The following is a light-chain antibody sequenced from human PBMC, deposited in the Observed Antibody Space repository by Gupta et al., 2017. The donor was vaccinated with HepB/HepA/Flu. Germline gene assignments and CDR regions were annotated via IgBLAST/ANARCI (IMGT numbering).Light chain of an antibody. CDR1: SSDVGGYNY. Sequence: QSALTQPASVSGSPGQSSTISCTGTSSDVGGYNYVSWYQQHPGKAPQRMIYDVSNRPSGVSNRFAGSKSGNTDSLTISGLQAEDEAYYYCSSYTSSSTWVFGGGTKLTVL. J-gene: IGLJ3*02. V-gene: IGLV2-14*03. CDR3: SSYTSSSTWV. CDR2: DVS.